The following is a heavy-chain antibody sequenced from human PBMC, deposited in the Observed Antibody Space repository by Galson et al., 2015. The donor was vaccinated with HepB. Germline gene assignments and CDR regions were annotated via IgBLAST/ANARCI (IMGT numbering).Heavy chain of an antibody. CDR3: ARDLKGFGETDY. Sequence: SLRLSCAASGFTFSSYGMHWVRQAPGKGLEWVAVIWYDGSNKYYADSVKGRFTISRDNSKNTLYLQMNSLRAEDTAVYYCARDLKGFGETDYWGQGTLVTVSS. CDR2: IWYDGSNK. V-gene: IGHV3-33*08. J-gene: IGHJ4*02. CDR1: GFTFSSYG. D-gene: IGHD3-10*01.